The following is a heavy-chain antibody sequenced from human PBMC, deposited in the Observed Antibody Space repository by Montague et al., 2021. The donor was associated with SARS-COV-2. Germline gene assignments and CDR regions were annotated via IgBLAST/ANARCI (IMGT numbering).Heavy chain of an antibody. CDR2: ISISGST. CDR1: GGSISSGSYY. D-gene: IGHD2-8*02. V-gene: IGHV4-61*02. Sequence: TLSLTCTVSGGSISSGSYYWSWIWQPAGKGLEWIGRISISGSTNYNPSLKSRVTISVDTSKNQFSLKLSSVTAADTAVYYCASVCTVTYYFDYWGRGTLVTVSS. CDR3: ASVCTVTYYFDY. J-gene: IGHJ4*02.